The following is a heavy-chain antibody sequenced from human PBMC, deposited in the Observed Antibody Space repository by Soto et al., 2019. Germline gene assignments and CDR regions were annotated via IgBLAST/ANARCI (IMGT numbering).Heavy chain of an antibody. J-gene: IGHJ5*02. Sequence: PSETLSLTCTVSGGSINSGDYYWSWIRQPPGKGLEWVGYINYSGTTYYNPSLRSRLSISVDTSKNQFSLRLSSVTAADTAVYYCARGLRYFDWLSSGQGTLVTVSS. V-gene: IGHV4-30-4*01. CDR3: ARGLRYFDWLS. D-gene: IGHD3-9*01. CDR1: GGSINSGDYY. CDR2: INYSGTT.